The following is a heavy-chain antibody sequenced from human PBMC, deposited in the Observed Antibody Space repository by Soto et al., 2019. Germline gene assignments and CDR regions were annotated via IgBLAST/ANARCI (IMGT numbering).Heavy chain of an antibody. V-gene: IGHV3-30*18. D-gene: IGHD3-22*01. CDR3: AKDMYYYDSSGYYEN. CDR2: VSYDGSST. J-gene: IGHJ4*02. CDR1: GFTFSSYG. Sequence: GGSLRLSCAASGFTFSSYGMNWVRQAPGKGLGWVAVVSYDGSSTNYADSVKGRLTIDLGNYKNRLFVQLKSLTGEETVVYNVAKDMYYYDSSGYYENWGQGALVKVSS.